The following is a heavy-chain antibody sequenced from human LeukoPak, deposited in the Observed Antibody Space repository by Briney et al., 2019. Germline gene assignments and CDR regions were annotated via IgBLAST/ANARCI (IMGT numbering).Heavy chain of an antibody. V-gene: IGHV3-23*01. J-gene: IGHJ4*02. CDR3: AKRLLVGTTVRPYFDY. CDR2: LTGGDGGI. D-gene: IGHD1-26*01. CDR1: GFMFSASA. Sequence: GGSLRLSCGASGFMFSASAISWVRQAPGKGLEWVSTLTGGDGGIYYADSVKGRFTISRDNSKSTLYLEMNSLRAEDTAVYYCAKRLLVGTTVRPYFDYWGQGTLVTVSS.